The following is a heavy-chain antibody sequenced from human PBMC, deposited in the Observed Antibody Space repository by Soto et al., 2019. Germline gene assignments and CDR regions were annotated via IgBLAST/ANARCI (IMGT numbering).Heavy chain of an antibody. Sequence: QVQLVQSGAEEKKPGASVKVSCKASGYTFTSYAMHWVRQAPGQRLEWMGWINAGNGNTKYSQKFQGRVTITRDTSESTAYMELSSLRSEDTALYYCARSDYGNAFDIWGQGTMVTVSS. V-gene: IGHV1-3*05. J-gene: IGHJ3*02. CDR1: GYTFTSYA. D-gene: IGHD3-16*01. CDR2: INAGNGNT. CDR3: ARSDYGNAFDI.